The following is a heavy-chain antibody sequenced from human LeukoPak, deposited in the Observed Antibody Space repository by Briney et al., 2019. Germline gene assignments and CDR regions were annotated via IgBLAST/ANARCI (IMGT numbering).Heavy chain of an antibody. D-gene: IGHD3-10*01. J-gene: IGHJ4*02. Sequence: GASVKVSCKASGYTFTGYYMHWVRQAPGQGLEWMGWINPNSGGTNYAQKLQGRVIMTTDTSTSTAYMELRSLRSDDTAFYYCARDPGRYSSSLGYFDYWGQGTLVTVSS. CDR2: INPNSGGT. CDR3: ARDPGRYSSSLGYFDY. V-gene: IGHV1-2*02. CDR1: GYTFTGYY.